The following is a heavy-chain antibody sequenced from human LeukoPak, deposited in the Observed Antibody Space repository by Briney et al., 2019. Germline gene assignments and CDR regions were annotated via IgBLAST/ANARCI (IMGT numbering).Heavy chain of an antibody. CDR3: ARDSGRFSADL. Sequence: AAVKVSCKTSGYSFTYHNTYWVRPAPGQGLERMGGLTPSGVGRSYAQKFQGRDTMTRDTSTTTVYMELSSLGSEDAAVYYCARDSGRFSADLWGQGTLVTVSS. CDR2: LTPSGVGR. D-gene: IGHD1-26*01. CDR1: GYSFTYHN. J-gene: IGHJ4*02. V-gene: IGHV1-46*01.